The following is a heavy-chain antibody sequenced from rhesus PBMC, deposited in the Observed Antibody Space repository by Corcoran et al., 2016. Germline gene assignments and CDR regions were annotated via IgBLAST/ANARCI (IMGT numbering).Heavy chain of an antibody. CDR2: IYGSGGNN. CDR3: ASDQRMHTVTQFDY. D-gene: IGHD4-23*01. Sequence: QVQLQESGPGLVKPSETLSLTCAVSGGSISGYYYWSWIRQPPGKGLEWIGSIYGSGGNNYINPSLNSLFNRAVYTYTTQCSRKLSAVTAADTAVDYCASDQRMHTVTQFDYWGQGVLVTVSS. CDR1: GGSISGYYY. V-gene: IGHV4S14*01. J-gene: IGHJ4*01.